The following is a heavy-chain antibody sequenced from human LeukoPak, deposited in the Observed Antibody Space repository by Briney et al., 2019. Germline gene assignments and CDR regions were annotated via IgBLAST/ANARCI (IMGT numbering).Heavy chain of an antibody. V-gene: IGHV3-9*01. D-gene: IGHD2-15*01. CDR3: ARGMRYCSGGSCYSLRVPPSFDY. J-gene: IGHJ4*02. CDR1: GFTFDDYA. Sequence: GGSLRLSCAASGFTFDDYAMHWVRQAPGKGLEWVSGISWNSGSIGYADSVKGRFTISRDNAKNSLYLQMNSLRADDTALYYCARGMRYCSGGSCYSLRVPPSFDYWGQGTLVTVSS. CDR2: ISWNSGSI.